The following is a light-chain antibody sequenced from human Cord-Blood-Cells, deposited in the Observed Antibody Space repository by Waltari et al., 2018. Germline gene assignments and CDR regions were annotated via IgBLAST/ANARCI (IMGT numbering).Light chain of an antibody. CDR2: DVS. CDR1: SSDVGGYNY. V-gene: IGLV2-14*01. Sequence: QSALTQAASVSGSPGQSITISCPGPSSDVGGYNYVSWYQQHPGKAPKPMIYDVSNRPSGVSNRFSGSKSGNTASLTISGLQAEDEADYYCSSYTSSSTLYVFGTGTKVTVL. CDR3: SSYTSSSTLYV. J-gene: IGLJ1*01.